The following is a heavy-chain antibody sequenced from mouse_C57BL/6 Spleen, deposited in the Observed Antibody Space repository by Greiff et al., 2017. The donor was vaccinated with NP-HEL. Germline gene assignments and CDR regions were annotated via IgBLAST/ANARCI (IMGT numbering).Heavy chain of an antibody. V-gene: IGHV1-80*01. CDR2: IYPGDGDT. J-gene: IGHJ1*03. Sequence: QVQLQQSGAELVKPGASVKISCKASGYAFSSYWLNWVKQRPGKGLEWIGQIYPGDGDTTYNGKFKGKATLTADKSSSTAYMQLSSLTSEDSAVYFCAREDYYGSSSWYFDVWGTGTTVTVSS. CDR1: GYAFSSYW. D-gene: IGHD1-1*01. CDR3: AREDYYGSSSWYFDV.